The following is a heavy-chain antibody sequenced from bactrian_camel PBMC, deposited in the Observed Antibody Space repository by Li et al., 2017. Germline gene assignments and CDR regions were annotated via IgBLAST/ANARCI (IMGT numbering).Heavy chain of an antibody. D-gene: IGHD2*01. Sequence: HVQLVESGGGSVQAGGSLRLSCAASGYRFASYCMGWFREAPGKEREKVASISTDGKPTVADSVKGRFTVSQDSAKNTVYLHMLSLKPEDTAMYYCAARRDTYCSGIGRPSQYNYWGQGTQVTVS. J-gene: IGHJ4*01. CDR2: ISTDGKP. V-gene: IGHV3S55*01. CDR1: GYRFASYC. CDR3: AARRDTYCSGIGRPSQYNY.